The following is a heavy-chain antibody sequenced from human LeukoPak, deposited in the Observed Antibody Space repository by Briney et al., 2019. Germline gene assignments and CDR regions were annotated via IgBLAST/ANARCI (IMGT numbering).Heavy chain of an antibody. D-gene: IGHD2-21*01. CDR1: GFTFSSYS. V-gene: IGHV3-48*02. Sequence: GGSLRLSCAASGFTFSSYSMNWVRQAPGPRLEWVSYISSRSSTIYYADSVKGRFTISRDNAKNSLYLQMNSLRDEDTAVYYCARAPYSHFDYRGQGTLVTVSS. CDR3: ARAPYSHFDY. J-gene: IGHJ4*02. CDR2: ISSRSSTI.